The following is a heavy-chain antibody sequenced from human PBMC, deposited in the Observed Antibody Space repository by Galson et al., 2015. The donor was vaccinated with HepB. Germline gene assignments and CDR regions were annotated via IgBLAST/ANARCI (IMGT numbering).Heavy chain of an antibody. Sequence: SVKVCCKASGYTFTSYGISWVRQAPGQGLEWMGWISAYNGNTNYAQKLQGRVTMTTDTSTSTAYMELRSLRSDDTAVYYCARLTVVPAASPNWFDPWGQGTLVTVSS. D-gene: IGHD2-2*01. CDR1: GYTFTSYG. CDR3: ARLTVVPAASPNWFDP. CDR2: ISAYNGNT. J-gene: IGHJ5*02. V-gene: IGHV1-18*01.